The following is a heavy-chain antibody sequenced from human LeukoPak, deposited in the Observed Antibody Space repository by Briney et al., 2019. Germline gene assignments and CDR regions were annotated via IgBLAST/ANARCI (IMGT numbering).Heavy chain of an antibody. Sequence: SETLSLTCAVSGGSISSGGYSWSWIRQPPGKGLEWIGYIYYSGSTYYNPSLKSRVTISVDTSKNQFSLRLSSVTAADTAVYYCARYQVDCSSTSCYRDRDYYYYYYMDVWGKGTTVTVSS. V-gene: IGHV4-30-4*07. CDR2: IYYSGST. J-gene: IGHJ6*03. CDR1: GGSISSGGYS. D-gene: IGHD2-2*02. CDR3: ARYQVDCSSTSCYRDRDYYYYYYMDV.